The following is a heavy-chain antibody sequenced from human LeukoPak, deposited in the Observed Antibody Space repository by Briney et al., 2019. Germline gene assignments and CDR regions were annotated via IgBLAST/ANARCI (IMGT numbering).Heavy chain of an antibody. J-gene: IGHJ5*02. V-gene: IGHV4-39*02. CDR2: IYYSGST. CDR1: GGSISSSRYY. D-gene: IGHD3-3*01. CDR3: ARDFWSGYGPRSNWFDP. Sequence: SETLSLTCTVSGGSISSSRYYWGWIRQPPGQGLEWIGSIYYSGSTYYNPSLKSRVTISVDTSKNQSALKLSSVTAADTAVYYCARDFWSGYGPRSNWFDPWGQGTLVTVSS.